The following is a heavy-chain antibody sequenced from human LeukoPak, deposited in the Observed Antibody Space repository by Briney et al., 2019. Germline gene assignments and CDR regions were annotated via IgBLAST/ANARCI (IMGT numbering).Heavy chain of an antibody. D-gene: IGHD2-15*01. CDR2: IWYDGSNK. V-gene: IGHV3-33*01. Sequence: GGSLRLSCAASGFTFSSYGMHWLRQAPGKGLEWVAVIWYDGSNKYYADSVKGRFTISRDNSKNTLYLQMNSLRAEDTAVYYCARAITRYCSGGSCYLIDYWGQGTLVTVSS. CDR3: ARAITRYCSGGSCYLIDY. CDR1: GFTFSSYG. J-gene: IGHJ4*02.